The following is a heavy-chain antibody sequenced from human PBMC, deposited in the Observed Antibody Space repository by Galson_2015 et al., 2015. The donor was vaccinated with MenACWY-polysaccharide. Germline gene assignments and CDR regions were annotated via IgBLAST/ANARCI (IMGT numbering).Heavy chain of an antibody. V-gene: IGHV3-23*01. D-gene: IGHD6-13*01. Sequence: SLRLSCAASGFTFASYAMSWVRQAPGRGLEWVSGISGSGGSTYYVDSVKGRFTISRDPSKNTLYLQMNSLRAEDTAVYYCAKAKYSSSWFDPWGQGTLVTVSS. CDR1: GFTFASYA. CDR2: ISGSGGST. CDR3: AKAKYSSSWFDP. J-gene: IGHJ5*02.